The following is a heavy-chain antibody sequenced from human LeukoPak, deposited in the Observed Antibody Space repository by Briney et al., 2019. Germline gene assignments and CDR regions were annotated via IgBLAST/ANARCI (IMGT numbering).Heavy chain of an antibody. D-gene: IGHD4-23*01. Sequence: GSLRLSCAASGFIFSSYWMSWVRQAPGRGLEGVANIKQDGSEKYYVDFVKGRFTISRDNAKNSRNLQMNSLRTEATAVFYYAGDLGIYGGNSRAPFDYWGQGTLVSASS. CDR1: GFIFSSYW. CDR3: AGDLGIYGGNSRAPFDY. CDR2: IKQDGSEK. J-gene: IGHJ4*02. V-gene: IGHV3-7*01.